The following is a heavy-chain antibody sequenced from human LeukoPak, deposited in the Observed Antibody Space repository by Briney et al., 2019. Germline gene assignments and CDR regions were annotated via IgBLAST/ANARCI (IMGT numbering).Heavy chain of an antibody. J-gene: IGHJ3*02. Sequence: TGGSLRLSCAASGFTFSSYAMHWVRQAPGKGLEWVAVISYDGSNKYYADSVKGRFTISRDNSKNTLYLQMNSLRAEDTAVYYCARPMITMVRGANDAFDIWGQGTMVTVSS. V-gene: IGHV3-30-3*01. CDR2: ISYDGSNK. D-gene: IGHD3-10*01. CDR1: GFTFSSYA. CDR3: ARPMITMVRGANDAFDI.